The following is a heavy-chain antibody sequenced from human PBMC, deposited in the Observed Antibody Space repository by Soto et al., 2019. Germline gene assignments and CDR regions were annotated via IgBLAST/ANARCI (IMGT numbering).Heavy chain of an antibody. CDR2: IYYSGST. D-gene: IGHD3-16*01. Sequence: QLRLQESGPGLVKPSETLSLTCTVCGGSISSRSYYWGWIRQPPGKGLEWIGSIYYSGSTYYNPSLKSRVTISVDTSKNQFSLKLSSVTAADTAVSYCARLSDYVSYIDYWGQGTLVTVSS. CDR1: GGSISSRSYY. CDR3: ARLSDYVSYIDY. V-gene: IGHV4-39*01. J-gene: IGHJ4*02.